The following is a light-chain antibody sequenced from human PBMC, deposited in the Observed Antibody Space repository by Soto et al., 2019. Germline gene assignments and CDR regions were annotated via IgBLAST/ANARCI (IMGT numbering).Light chain of an antibody. J-gene: IGKJ5*01. Sequence: EIVLTQSPGTLSLSPGERATLSCRASQSVSSSYLAWYQQKPGQAPRLFIYGASSMATGIPDRFSGSGSVTDFTLTISRLEPEDFAVYYCQQYGSSPFGQGTRLEIK. V-gene: IGKV3-20*01. CDR3: QQYGSSP. CDR2: GAS. CDR1: QSVSSSY.